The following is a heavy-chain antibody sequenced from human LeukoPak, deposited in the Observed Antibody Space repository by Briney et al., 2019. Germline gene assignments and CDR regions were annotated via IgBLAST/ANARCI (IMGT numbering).Heavy chain of an antibody. V-gene: IGHV3-7*01. CDR2: INQDGSDK. D-gene: IGHD2-15*01. CDR1: GFSISAYW. CDR3: ARDLVVVGSSFSYGMDV. Sequence: GGSLRLSCAASGFSISAYWMSWVRQAPGKGLEWVANINQDGSDKYSVDSVKGRFTISRDNAKNSLYLEMNSLRAGDTAVYYCARDLVVVGSSFSYGMDVWGQGTTVTVSS. J-gene: IGHJ6*02.